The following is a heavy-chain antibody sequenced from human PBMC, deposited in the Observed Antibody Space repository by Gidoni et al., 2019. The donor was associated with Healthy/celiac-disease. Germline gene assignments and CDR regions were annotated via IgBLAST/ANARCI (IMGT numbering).Heavy chain of an antibody. D-gene: IGHD3-22*01. V-gene: IGHV3-30*04. Sequence: QVQLVESGGGVVQPGRSLRLSCAASGFTFSRYARPWVRQAPGKGLEWVAVISYDGSNKYYADSVKGRFTISRDNSKNTLYLQMNSLRAEDTAVYYCARGGYDSSGYYPTYAFDIWGQGTMVTVSS. CDR2: ISYDGSNK. CDR3: ARGGYDSSGYYPTYAFDI. J-gene: IGHJ3*02. CDR1: GFTFSRYA.